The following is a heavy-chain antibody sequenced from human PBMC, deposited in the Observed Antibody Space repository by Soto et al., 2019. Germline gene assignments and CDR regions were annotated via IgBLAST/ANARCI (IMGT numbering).Heavy chain of an antibody. V-gene: IGHV3-30*18. CDR2: ISSTGSNK. Sequence: QVHLVESGGGVVQPGGSLSLSCAASGFTFTSHGMHWVRHAPGKGLDWVAAISSTGSNKYYADSVKGRFTISRSDYTNTLYLEMKSLRVEDTAIYYCAKVSASTSGWYGSGWGTFDSWGQGTLVTVSS. D-gene: IGHD6-19*01. CDR3: AKVSASTSGWYGSGWGTFDS. CDR1: GFTFTSHG. J-gene: IGHJ4*02.